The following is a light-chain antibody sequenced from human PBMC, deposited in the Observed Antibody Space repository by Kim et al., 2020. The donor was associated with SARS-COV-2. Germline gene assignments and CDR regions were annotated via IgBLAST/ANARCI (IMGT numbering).Light chain of an antibody. J-gene: IGLJ2*01. CDR2: QDS. CDR1: KVGDKY. CDR3: QAWDSSIVV. V-gene: IGLV3-1*01. Sequence: SVAPGQTASITCSGDKVGDKYACWYQQKPGQSPVLVIYQDSKRPSGIPERFSGSNSGNTATLTISGTQAMDEADYYCQAWDSSIVVFGGGTKLTVL.